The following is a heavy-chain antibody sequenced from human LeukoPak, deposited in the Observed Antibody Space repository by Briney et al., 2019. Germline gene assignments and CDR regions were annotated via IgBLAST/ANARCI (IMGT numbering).Heavy chain of an antibody. V-gene: IGHV3-23*01. D-gene: IGHD2-15*01. CDR2: ISGRGDNT. J-gene: IGHJ4*02. CDR1: GFTFYTYA. CDR3: AKTPGDCTGGTCYSFDY. Sequence: PGGSLRVSCAASGFTFYTYAMTWVRQAPGKGLEWVSSISGRGDNTYYADSVKGRFTVSRDNSKNTLYLQMNSPRAEDTAVYYCAKTPGDCTGGTCYSFDYWGQGSLVTVSS.